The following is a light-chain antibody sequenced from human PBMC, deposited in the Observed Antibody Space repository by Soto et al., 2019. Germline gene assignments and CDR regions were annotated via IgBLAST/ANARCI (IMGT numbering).Light chain of an antibody. V-gene: IGKV3-15*01. Sequence: EIVMTQSPATLSVSPGERATLSCRASQSVSTNLAWYQHQPGQAPRVLIYGASTRATGFPARFSGSGSGTEFTLTISSLQSEDVAFYYCQQYNNWPLTFGGGTKVEIK. CDR2: GAS. J-gene: IGKJ4*01. CDR1: QSVSTN. CDR3: QQYNNWPLT.